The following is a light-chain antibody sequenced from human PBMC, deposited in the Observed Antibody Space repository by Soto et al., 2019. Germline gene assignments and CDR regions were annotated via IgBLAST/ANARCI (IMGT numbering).Light chain of an antibody. CDR1: SSDVGGYKY. CDR3: QAYDYSLTAVV. CDR2: EVS. V-gene: IGLV2-8*01. J-gene: IGLJ3*02. Sequence: QSALTQPPAASGSPGQSVTISCTGTSSDVGGYKYVSWYQQHPGKAPNLLIYEVSQRPSGVPDRFSGSKSGNTATLTVSGLQAEDEAEYFCQAYDYSLTAVVFGGGTKLTVL.